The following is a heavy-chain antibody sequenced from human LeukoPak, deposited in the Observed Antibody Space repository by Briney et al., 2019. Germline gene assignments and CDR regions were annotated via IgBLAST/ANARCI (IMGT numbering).Heavy chain of an antibody. CDR1: GYTFSDYY. CDR3: ARSPGGYPYYYMDV. D-gene: IGHD2-15*01. J-gene: IGHJ6*03. Sequence: GASVKVSCKASGYTFSDYYMHWVRQAPGQGLEWMGWVNPNSSGTVYARQFRGRVTMTRDTSISTAYMEVTRLRSDDTAVYYCARSPGGYPYYYMDVWGKGTTVTVSS. CDR2: VNPNSSGT. V-gene: IGHV1-2*02.